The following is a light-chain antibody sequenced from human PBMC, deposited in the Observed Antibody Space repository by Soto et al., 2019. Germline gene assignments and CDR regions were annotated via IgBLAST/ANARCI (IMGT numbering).Light chain of an antibody. Sequence: QSVLTQSPSASGTPGQRVSISCSGSTSNIGTNTVSWYQHVPGTAPKLLIYRNDQRPSAVPGRFSGSKSGTSASLAISGLLSEDEADYYCATWDDSLNVVFGGGTKPTVL. CDR1: TSNIGTNT. J-gene: IGLJ2*01. V-gene: IGLV1-44*01. CDR3: ATWDDSLNVV. CDR2: RND.